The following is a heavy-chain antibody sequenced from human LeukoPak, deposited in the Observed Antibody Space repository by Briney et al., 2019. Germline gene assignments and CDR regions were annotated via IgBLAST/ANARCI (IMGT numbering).Heavy chain of an antibody. CDR3: ARYRDTAVVMEYYYDMDI. CDR1: GGSISSYY. V-gene: IGHV4-59*08. CDR2: VYYSGTT. Sequence: SETLSLTCTVSGGSISSYYWSWIRQPPGKGLEWIGYVYYSGTTNYNPSLESRVTISVDTSKNQFSLKLRSVTAVDTAVYYCARYRDTAVVMEYYYDMDIWGQGTTVTVSS. D-gene: IGHD5-18*01. J-gene: IGHJ6*02.